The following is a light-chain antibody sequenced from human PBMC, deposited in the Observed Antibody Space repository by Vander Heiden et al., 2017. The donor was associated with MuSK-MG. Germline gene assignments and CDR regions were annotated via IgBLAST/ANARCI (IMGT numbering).Light chain of an antibody. CDR3: QQYDNLPLT. Sequence: DIQMTQSPSSLSASVGDGVTITCQAGQANSNYLNWYQQKPGKAPTPLIHDASTSETGVPSSCSGCGTETNFTITIRRLQPDEIATYYRQQYDNLPLTFGPGTKVDIK. J-gene: IGKJ3*01. CDR1: QANSNY. CDR2: DAS. V-gene: IGKV1-33*01.